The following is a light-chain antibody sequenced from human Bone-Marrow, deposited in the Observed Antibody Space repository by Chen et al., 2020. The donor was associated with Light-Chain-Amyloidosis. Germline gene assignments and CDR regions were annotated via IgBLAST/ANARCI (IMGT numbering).Light chain of an antibody. Sequence: SYDLPQPPSVSVSPGQTARITCSGDDLPTKYAYCYQQKPGQAPVLVIHRDTERPSGISERFSGSSSGTTATLTISGVQAEDEADYHCQSADSSGTYEVIFGGGTKLTVL. J-gene: IGLJ2*01. CDR3: QSADSSGTYEVI. CDR2: RDT. V-gene: IGLV3-25*03. CDR1: DLPTKY.